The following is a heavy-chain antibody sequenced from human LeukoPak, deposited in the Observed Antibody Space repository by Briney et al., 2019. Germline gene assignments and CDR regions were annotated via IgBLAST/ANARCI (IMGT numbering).Heavy chain of an antibody. CDR2: ISGDGGST. Sequence: PGGSLRLSCAASGFTFDDYAMHWVRQAPGKGLEWVSLISGDGGSTYYADSVKGRFTISRDNSKNSLYLQMNSLRTEDTALYHCAKDRGWYDYWGQEPWSPSPQ. J-gene: IGHJ4*01. V-gene: IGHV3-43*02. D-gene: IGHD6-19*01. CDR1: GFTFDDYA. CDR3: AKDRGWYDY.